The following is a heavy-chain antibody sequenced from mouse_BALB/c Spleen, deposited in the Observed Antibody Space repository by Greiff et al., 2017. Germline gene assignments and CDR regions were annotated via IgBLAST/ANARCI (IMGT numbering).Heavy chain of an antibody. V-gene: IGHV5-12-2*01. CDR1: GFTFSSYT. Sequence: EVQGVESGGGLVQPGGSLKLSCAASGFTFSSYTMSWVRQTPEKRLEWVAYISNGGGSTYYPDTVKGRFTISRDNAKNTLYLQMSSLKSEDTAMYYCARHKAYAMDYWGQGTSVTVSS. CDR3: ARHKAYAMDY. CDR2: ISNGGGST. J-gene: IGHJ4*01.